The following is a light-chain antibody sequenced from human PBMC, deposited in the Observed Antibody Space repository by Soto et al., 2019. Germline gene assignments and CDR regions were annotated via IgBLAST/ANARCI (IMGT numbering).Light chain of an antibody. V-gene: IGLV2-14*01. Sequence: QSVLTQPASVSGSPGQSITISCTGTTSDVGAYNYVSWYQQHPGNAPKLMIYEVTNRPSGVSNRFSGSKSGNTASLTISGLQAEDEADYYCTSYRSTTTPVVFGGGTQLTVL. CDR3: TSYRSTTTPVV. CDR2: EVT. J-gene: IGLJ2*01. CDR1: TSDVGAYNY.